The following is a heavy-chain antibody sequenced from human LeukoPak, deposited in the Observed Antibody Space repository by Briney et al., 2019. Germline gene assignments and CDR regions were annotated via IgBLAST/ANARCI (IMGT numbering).Heavy chain of an antibody. CDR2: ISRSSSTI. V-gene: IGHV3-48*04. J-gene: IGHJ4*02. Sequence: QSGGSLRLSCAASGFTFSSYSMNWVRQAPGKGLEWVSHISRSSSTIYYADSVKGRFTISRDNAENSLYLQMNSLGAEDTAVYYCARFCGSGWLDYWGQGTLVTVSS. CDR1: GFTFSSYS. D-gene: IGHD6-19*01. CDR3: ARFCGSGWLDY.